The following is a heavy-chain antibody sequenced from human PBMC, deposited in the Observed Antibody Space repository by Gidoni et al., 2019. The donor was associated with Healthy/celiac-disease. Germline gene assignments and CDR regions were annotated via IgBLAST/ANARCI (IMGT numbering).Heavy chain of an antibody. CDR3: ASGGYCSGGSCLTYYYYGMDV. Sequence: EVQLVESGGGLVKPGGSLRLSCAASGLTFSCYSMNWVRQAPGKGLEWVSSISSSSSYIYYADSVKGRFTIARDNAKNSLYLQMNSLRAEDTAVYYCASGGYCSGGSCLTYYYYGMDVWSQGTTVTVSS. CDR2: ISSSSSYI. CDR1: GLTFSCYS. J-gene: IGHJ6*02. D-gene: IGHD2-15*01. V-gene: IGHV3-21*01.